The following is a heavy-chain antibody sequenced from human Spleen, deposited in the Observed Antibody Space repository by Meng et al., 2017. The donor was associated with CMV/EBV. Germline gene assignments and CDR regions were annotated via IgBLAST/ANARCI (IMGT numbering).Heavy chain of an antibody. CDR3: AKDRGGDGYNNFDY. V-gene: IGHV3-30*02. D-gene: IGHD5-24*01. Sequence: GESLKISCAASGFTFSISPMHWVRQAPGKGLEWVAFIRSDGTNQYYADSVKGRFTISRDNSKNTLYLQMNRLRAEDTAVYYCAKDRGGDGYNNFDYWGQGTLVTVSS. J-gene: IGHJ4*02. CDR2: IRSDGTNQ. CDR1: GFTFSISP.